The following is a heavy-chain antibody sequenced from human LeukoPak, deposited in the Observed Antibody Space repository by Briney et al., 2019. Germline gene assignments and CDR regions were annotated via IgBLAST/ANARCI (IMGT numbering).Heavy chain of an antibody. V-gene: IGHV1-18*01. J-gene: IGHJ6*02. CDR2: ISAYNGNT. CDR1: GYTFTSYG. D-gene: IGHD3-10*01. Sequence: ASVEVSCKASGYTFTSYGISWARQAPGQGLEWMGWISAYNGNTHYAQKLQGRVTMTTDTSTSTAYMELRSLRSDDTAVYYCARVLNRITPDGMDVWGQGTTVTVSS. CDR3: ARVLNRITPDGMDV.